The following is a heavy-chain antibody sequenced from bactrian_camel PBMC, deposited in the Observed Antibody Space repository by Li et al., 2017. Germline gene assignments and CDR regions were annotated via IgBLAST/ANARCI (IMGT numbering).Heavy chain of an antibody. CDR2: IRIGGGS. Sequence: QLVESGGGLVQPGGSLRVSCAASGFTFNGHYLTWVRQPPGAEREGVAAIRIGGGSGYANHVKGRFTINYSGAENTLYLQMNSLKPEDTAMYYCAGDGGFVSAPLCLASFSDRWKGLFGFWGQGTQVTVSS. J-gene: IGHJ6*01. V-gene: IGHV3S28*01. CDR1: GFTFNGHY. CDR3: AGDGGFVSAPLCLASFSDRWKGLFGF. D-gene: IGHD4*01.